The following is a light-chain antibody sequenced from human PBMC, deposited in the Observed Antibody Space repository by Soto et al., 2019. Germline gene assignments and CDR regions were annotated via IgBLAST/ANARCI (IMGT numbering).Light chain of an antibody. CDR2: GAS. V-gene: IGKV3-20*01. Sequence: EVALTQSPGTLSLSPGERAILSCRASQTVSSGYLAWYQQKPGQAPRLLIYGASSRVTGIPDRFSGSGSGTDFTLTIRRLEPEDFAVYYCQQYGNSPFTFGPGTKVEIK. CDR3: QQYGNSPFT. CDR1: QTVSSGY. J-gene: IGKJ3*01.